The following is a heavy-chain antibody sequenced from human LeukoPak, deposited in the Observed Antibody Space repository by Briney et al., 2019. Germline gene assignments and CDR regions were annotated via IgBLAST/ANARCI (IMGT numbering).Heavy chain of an antibody. J-gene: IGHJ4*02. CDR3: ARPLRGPAGIFDF. V-gene: IGHV4-39*01. D-gene: IGHD3-10*01. CDR2: IYYSGST. CDR1: GGSISSSSYY. Sequence: SDTLSLTCTVSGGSISSSSYYWGWIRQPPGKGLEWIGSIYYSGSTYYNPSLKSRVTISVDTSKNQFSLKLTSVTAADTAVYYCARPLRGPAGIFDFWGQGTLVTVSS.